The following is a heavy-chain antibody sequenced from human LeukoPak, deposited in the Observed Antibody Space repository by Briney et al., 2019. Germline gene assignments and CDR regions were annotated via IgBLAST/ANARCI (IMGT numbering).Heavy chain of an antibody. CDR3: ARDKVAVAGTLDY. D-gene: IGHD6-19*01. CDR2: IYTSGST. CDR1: GGSISSYY. V-gene: IGHV4-4*07. J-gene: IGHJ4*02. Sequence: SETLSLTCTVSGGSISSYYWSWIRQPAGEGLEWIWRIYTSGSTNYNPSLTSLVAMSVDPSKHQFSLMLSSETAADTAVYYCARDKVAVAGTLDYWGQGTMVTVSS.